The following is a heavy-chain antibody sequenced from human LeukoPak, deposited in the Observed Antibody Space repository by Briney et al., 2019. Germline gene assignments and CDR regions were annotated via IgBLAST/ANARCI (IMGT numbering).Heavy chain of an antibody. CDR2: IYYSGST. Sequence: SETLSLTCTVSGGSIISYYWSWIRQPPGKGLEWIGYIYYSGSTNCNPSLKSRVTISVDTSNNEFSLKLTSVTAADTAVYYCARADSGSFPFDYWGQGTLVTVSS. CDR3: ARADSGSFPFDY. D-gene: IGHD1-26*01. V-gene: IGHV4-59*01. J-gene: IGHJ4*02. CDR1: GGSIISYY.